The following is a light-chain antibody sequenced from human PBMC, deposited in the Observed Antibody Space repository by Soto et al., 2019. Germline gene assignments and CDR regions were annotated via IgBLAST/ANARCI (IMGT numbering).Light chain of an antibody. J-gene: IGKJ2*01. CDR1: QSISTW. V-gene: IGKV1-5*03. Sequence: DIQMTQSPSTLSASVGDRVTITCRASQSISTWLAWYQQKPGKAPKLLIYKSSTLESGVPSRFSGSGSGTEFTLTISSLQPEDSATYSCQQYSLSPYTFGQGTKLEIK. CDR3: QQYSLSPYT. CDR2: KSS.